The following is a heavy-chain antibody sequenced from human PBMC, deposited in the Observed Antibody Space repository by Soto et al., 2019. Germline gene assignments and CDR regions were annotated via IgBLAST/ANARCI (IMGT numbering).Heavy chain of an antibody. CDR1: GGSFSGYY. Sequence: QVQLQQWGAGLLKPSETLSLTCAVYGGSFSGYYWSWIRQPPGKGLEWIGEINHSGSTNYNPSLKSRVTISVETSKNQFSLKLSSVSAADTAVYYCARVEIVVVPPARAYYCGMDVWGQGTTVTVSS. V-gene: IGHV4-34*01. CDR3: ARVEIVVVPPARAYYCGMDV. D-gene: IGHD2-2*03. CDR2: INHSGST. J-gene: IGHJ6*02.